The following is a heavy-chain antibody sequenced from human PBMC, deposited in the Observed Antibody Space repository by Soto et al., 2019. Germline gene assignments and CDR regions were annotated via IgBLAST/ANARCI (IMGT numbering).Heavy chain of an antibody. V-gene: IGHV1-18*01. CDR3: ARDRGAYGMDV. J-gene: IGHJ6*02. Sequence: QVQLVQSGAEVKKPGASVKVSCKASGYTFTSYGISWVRQAPGQGLEWMGWISAYNGNTNYAQKLQGSVTMPTDTTTSTAYMELRSLGSDDTAVYYCARDRGAYGMDVWGQGTTVTVSS. CDR2: ISAYNGNT. CDR1: GYTFTSYG.